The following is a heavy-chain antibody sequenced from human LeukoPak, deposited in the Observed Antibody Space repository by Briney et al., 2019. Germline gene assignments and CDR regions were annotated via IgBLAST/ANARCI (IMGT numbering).Heavy chain of an antibody. Sequence: PGGSLRLSCAASGFTFSSYSMNWVRQAPGKGLVWVSRITGDGSSTSYADSVNGRFTISRDNAKNTLYLQMNSLRAEDTAVYFCIVGATPGAFDIWGQGTMVTVFS. CDR2: ITGDGSST. CDR1: GFTFSSYS. CDR3: IVGATPGAFDI. D-gene: IGHD1-26*01. J-gene: IGHJ3*02. V-gene: IGHV3-74*01.